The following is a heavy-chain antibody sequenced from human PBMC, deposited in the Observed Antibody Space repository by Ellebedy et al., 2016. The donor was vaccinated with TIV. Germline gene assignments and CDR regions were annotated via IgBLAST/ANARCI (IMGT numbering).Heavy chain of an antibody. V-gene: IGHV4-39*07. CDR1: GGSISSSSYY. Sequence: SETLSLXXTVSGGSISSSSYYWGWIRQPPGKGLEWIGSIYYSGTTYYNPSLKSRVTISGDTAKNHFSLRMTSATAADTAVYYCARGRDFWSGYVGDFWGQGTLVTVSS. J-gene: IGHJ3*01. CDR2: IYYSGTT. D-gene: IGHD3-3*01. CDR3: ARGRDFWSGYVGDF.